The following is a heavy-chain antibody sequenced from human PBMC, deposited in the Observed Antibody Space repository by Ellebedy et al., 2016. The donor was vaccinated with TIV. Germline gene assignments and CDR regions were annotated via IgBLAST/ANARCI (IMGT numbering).Heavy chain of an antibody. CDR1: GGSTSSSSSY. Sequence: MPSETLSPTCTVSGGSTSSSSSYWGWIRQPPGKGLEWIGSIYSSGSTYYNPALKSRVTITVDTSKNQFSLKLSSVTAAATAVYYCARHQKGSSWYGCWFDPWGQGTLVTVSS. CDR3: ARHQKGSSWYGCWFDP. V-gene: IGHV4-39*01. D-gene: IGHD6-13*01. CDR2: IYSSGST. J-gene: IGHJ5*02.